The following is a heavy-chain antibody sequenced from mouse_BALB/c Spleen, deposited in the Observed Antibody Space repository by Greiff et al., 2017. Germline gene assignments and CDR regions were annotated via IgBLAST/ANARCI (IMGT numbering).Heavy chain of an antibody. CDR3: AKGDYYGSSYYFDY. D-gene: IGHD1-1*01. J-gene: IGHJ2*01. CDR1: GFSLTSYG. Sequence: VHLVESGPSLVQPSQSLSITCTVSGFSLTSYGVHWVRQSPGKGLEWLGVIWRGGSTDYNAAFMSRLSITKDNSKSQVFFKMNSLQADDTAIYYCAKGDYYGSSYYFDYWGQGTTLTVSS. V-gene: IGHV2-5-1*01. CDR2: IWRGGST.